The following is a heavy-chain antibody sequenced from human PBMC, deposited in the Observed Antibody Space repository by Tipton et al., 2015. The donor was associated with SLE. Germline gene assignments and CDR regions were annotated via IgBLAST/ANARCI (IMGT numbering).Heavy chain of an antibody. CDR1: NDSITSRPYY. CDR3: ARLMGTGLIAAD. V-gene: IGHV4-39*07. Sequence: TLSLTCTVSNDSITSRPYYWGWIRQPPGKGLEWIGSIFYDGNTYYNPSLKSRVTISVDTSKNQFSLKLSSVTAADTAVFYCARLMGTGLIAADWGQGTLVTVSS. CDR2: IFYDGNT. J-gene: IGHJ4*02. D-gene: IGHD6-13*01.